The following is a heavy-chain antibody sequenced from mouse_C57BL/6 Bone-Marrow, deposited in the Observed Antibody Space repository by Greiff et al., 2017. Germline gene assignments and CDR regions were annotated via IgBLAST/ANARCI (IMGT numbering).Heavy chain of an antibody. CDR1: GYTFTNYW. CDR3: ARLRRLYYYAMDY. CDR2: IYPGGGYT. V-gene: IGHV1-63*01. J-gene: IGHJ4*01. D-gene: IGHD2-12*01. Sequence: VQLQQSGAELVRPGTSVKMSCKASGYTFTNYWIGWAKQRPGHGLEWIGDIYPGGGYTNYNEKFKGKATLTADKSSSTAYMQFSSLTSEDSAIYYCARLRRLYYYAMDYWGQGTSVTVSS.